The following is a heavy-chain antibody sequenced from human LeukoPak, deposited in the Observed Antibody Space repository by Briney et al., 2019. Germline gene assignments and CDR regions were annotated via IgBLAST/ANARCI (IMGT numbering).Heavy chain of an antibody. J-gene: IGHJ4*02. CDR3: ARESPAFDY. CDR2: ISSSGSTT. Sequence: RLSCVXSGFTFSSFAMSWVRQAPGKGLEWVSTISSSGSTTYYVDSVKGRFTISRDNSRNTLYLQMNSLRGEDTAVYYCARESPAFDYWGQGTLVTVS. CDR1: GFTFSSFA. V-gene: IGHV3-23*01.